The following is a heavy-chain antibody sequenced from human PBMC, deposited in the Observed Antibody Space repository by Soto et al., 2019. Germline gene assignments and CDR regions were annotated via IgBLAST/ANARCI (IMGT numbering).Heavy chain of an antibody. Sequence: QVQLVQSGAEVKKPGASVKVSCKASGYTFTSYAMHWVRQAPRQRLEWMGWINAGNGNTKYSQKFQGTVTITRDTSGSTAYMELSSLRSEDTAVYYCARGSGRLTTAYYYYYYMDVWGKGTTVTVCS. CDR2: INAGNGNT. V-gene: IGHV1-3*01. D-gene: IGHD3-10*01. J-gene: IGHJ6*03. CDR1: GYTFTSYA. CDR3: ARGSGRLTTAYYYYYYMDV.